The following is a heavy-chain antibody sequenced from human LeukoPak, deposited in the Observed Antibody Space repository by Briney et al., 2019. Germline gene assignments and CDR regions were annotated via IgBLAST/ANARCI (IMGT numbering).Heavy chain of an antibody. CDR3: AAALQSYYYYYMDV. CDR2: IVVGSGNT. CDR1: GVTFTSSA. Sequence: SVKVSCKASGVTFTSSAMQWVRQARGQRLEWIGWIVVGSGNTNYAQKFQERVTITRDMSTSTAYMELSSLRSEDTAVYYCAAALQSYYYYYMDVWGKGTTVTISS. V-gene: IGHV1-58*02. J-gene: IGHJ6*03.